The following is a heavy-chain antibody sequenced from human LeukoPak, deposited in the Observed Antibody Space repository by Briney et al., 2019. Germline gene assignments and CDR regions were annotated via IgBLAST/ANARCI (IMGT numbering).Heavy chain of an antibody. CDR3: ARMDAVHPSNYFDY. CDR1: DGSISSSNHY. J-gene: IGHJ4*02. V-gene: IGHV4-39*01. D-gene: IGHD5-18*01. Sequence: PSETLSLTCTVSDGSISSSNHYWGWIRQPPGTGLEWIGHIYDSGSTYHNPSLKSRVAISVDTSRNQFSLKLSSVTVADKAVYYCARMDAVHPSNYFDYWGQGTLVAVSS. CDR2: IYDSGST.